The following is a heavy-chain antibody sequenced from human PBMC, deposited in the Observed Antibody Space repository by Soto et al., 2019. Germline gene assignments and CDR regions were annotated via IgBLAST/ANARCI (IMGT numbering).Heavy chain of an antibody. CDR1: GGTFSSYA. Sequence: QVQLVQSGAEVKKPGSSVKVSCKASGGTFSSYAISWVRQAPGQGLEWMGGIIPIFGTANYAQKFQGRVPITTEKSTNTAYMGLSSLGSEDTAGYYCARDLDIQHKVATGGGAFDIWGQGTMVTVSS. D-gene: IGHD5-12*01. J-gene: IGHJ3*02. V-gene: IGHV1-69*06. CDR2: IIPIFGTA. CDR3: ARDLDIQHKVATGGGAFDI.